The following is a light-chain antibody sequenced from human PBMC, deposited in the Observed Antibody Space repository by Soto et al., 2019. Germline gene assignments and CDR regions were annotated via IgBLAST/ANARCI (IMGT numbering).Light chain of an antibody. CDR2: GAS. J-gene: IGKJ5*01. CDR3: QHYLSPPIT. CDR1: QSVTSNY. Sequence: EIVLTHSPGTLSLYPWEIATLSCRASQSVTSNYLAWYQQKPGQAPRLLVYGASSRASGISDRFSGSGSGTDFTLTISRLEPEDFAVYYRQHYLSPPITFGQGTRLEIK. V-gene: IGKV3-20*01.